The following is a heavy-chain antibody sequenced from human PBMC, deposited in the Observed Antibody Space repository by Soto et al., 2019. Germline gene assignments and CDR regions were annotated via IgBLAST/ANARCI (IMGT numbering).Heavy chain of an antibody. J-gene: IGHJ6*02. CDR2: ISGSGGST. Sequence: PGGSLRLSCAASGFTFNTYAMSWVRQAPGKGLEWVSAISGSGGSTHYADSVKGRFTISRDNSKNTVYLQMNSLRAEDTAVYYCTKGYCSRTSCYFDNYATDVWGQGTAVTVSS. V-gene: IGHV3-23*01. CDR3: TKGYCSRTSCYFDNYATDV. CDR1: GFTFNTYA. D-gene: IGHD2-2*01.